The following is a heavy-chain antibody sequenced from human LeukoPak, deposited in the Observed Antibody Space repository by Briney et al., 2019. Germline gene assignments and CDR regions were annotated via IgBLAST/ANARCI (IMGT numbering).Heavy chain of an antibody. CDR3: AELGITMIGGV. D-gene: IGHD3-10*02. CDR1: GFSFSSHA. J-gene: IGHJ6*04. V-gene: IGHV3-48*03. CDR2: ISSSGSTI. Sequence: PGGSLRLSCVASGFSFSSHAMGWVRQAPGKGLEWVSYISSSGSTIYYADSVKGRFTISRDNAKNSLYLQMNSLRAEDTAVYYCAELGITMIGGVWGKGTTVTISS.